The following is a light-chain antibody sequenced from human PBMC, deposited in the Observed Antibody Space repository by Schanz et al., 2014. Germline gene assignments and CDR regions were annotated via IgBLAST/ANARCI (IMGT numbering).Light chain of an antibody. J-gene: IGLJ2*01. CDR3: ASYTSTSIVV. Sequence: QSALTQPPSASGSPGQSVTISCTGTSSDVGGYNYVSWYQQHPGKAPKLMISEVSKRPSGVSNRFSGSKSGNTASLTISGLQAEDEADFYCASYTSTSIVVFGGGTQLTVL. CDR1: SSDVGGYNY. V-gene: IGLV2-14*01. CDR2: EVS.